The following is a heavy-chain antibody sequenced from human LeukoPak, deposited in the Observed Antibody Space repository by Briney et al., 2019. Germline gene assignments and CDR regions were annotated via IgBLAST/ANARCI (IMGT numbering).Heavy chain of an antibody. J-gene: IGHJ4*02. Sequence: SETLSLTCTVSGGSISGYYWGWIRQPPGKGLEWIGYIYYSGNTNYNPSLKSRVTISVDTSKNQFSLKLSSVTAADTAVYYCARLGKDYYDSSGYYTFDYWGQGTLVTVSS. D-gene: IGHD3-22*01. V-gene: IGHV4-59*08. CDR3: ARLGKDYYDSSGYYTFDY. CDR1: GGSISGYY. CDR2: IYYSGNT.